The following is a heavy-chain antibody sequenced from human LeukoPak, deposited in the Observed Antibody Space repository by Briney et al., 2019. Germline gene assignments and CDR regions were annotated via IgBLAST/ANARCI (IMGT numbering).Heavy chain of an antibody. V-gene: IGHV1-18*01. D-gene: IGHD2-2*01. CDR3: AIRPAASNAYYYYGMDV. CDR2: ISAYYGNT. CDR1: GYTFTSYG. J-gene: IGHJ6*02. Sequence: ASVKVSCKASGYTFTSYGISWVRQAPGQGLEWMGWISAYYGNTNYAQKLQGRVTMTTDTSTSTAYMELRSLRSDDTAVYYCAIRPAASNAYYYYGMDVWGQGTTVTVSS.